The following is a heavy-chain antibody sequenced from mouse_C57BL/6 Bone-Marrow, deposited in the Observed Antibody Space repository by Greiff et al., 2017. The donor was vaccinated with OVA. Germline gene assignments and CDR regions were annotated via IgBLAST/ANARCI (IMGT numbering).Heavy chain of an antibody. CDR1: GYAFTNYL. D-gene: IGHD1-1*01. CDR3: ARGGITTVKDY. Sequence: QVQLQQSGAELVRPGTSVKVSCKASGYAFTNYLIEWVKQRPGQGLEWIGVINPGSGGTNYNEKFKGKATLTADTSSSTAYMQLSSLTSEDSAVYFCARGGITTVKDYWGQGTSVTVSS. J-gene: IGHJ4*01. CDR2: INPGSGGT. V-gene: IGHV1-54*01.